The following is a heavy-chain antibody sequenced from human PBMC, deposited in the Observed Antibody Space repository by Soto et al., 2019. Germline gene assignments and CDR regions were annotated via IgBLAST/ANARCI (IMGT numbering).Heavy chain of an antibody. V-gene: IGHV1-18*01. CDR2: ISAYNGTA. J-gene: IGHJ6*03. D-gene: IGHD3-3*01. Sequence: ASVKVSCKASGGTFSSYAISWVRQAPGQGLEWMGGISAYNGTANYAQKLQGRVTMTTDTSTSTAYMELRSLRSDDTAVYYCARDRRPITIFGVVISGYYMDVWGKRTTVTVSS. CDR3: ARDRRPITIFGVVISGYYMDV. CDR1: GGTFSSYA.